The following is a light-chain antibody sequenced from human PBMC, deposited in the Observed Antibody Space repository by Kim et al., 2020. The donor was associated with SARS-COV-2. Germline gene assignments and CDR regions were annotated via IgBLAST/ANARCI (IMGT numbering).Light chain of an antibody. CDR2: GAS. CDR3: QQYGSSPPYT. Sequence: EIVLTQSPGTLSLSPGERATLSCMASQSVSSSYLAWYQQKPGQAPRLLIYGASSRATGIPDRFSGSGSGTDFTLTISRLEPEDFAVYYCQQYGSSPPYTFGQGTKLEI. V-gene: IGKV3-20*01. J-gene: IGKJ2*01. CDR1: QSVSSSY.